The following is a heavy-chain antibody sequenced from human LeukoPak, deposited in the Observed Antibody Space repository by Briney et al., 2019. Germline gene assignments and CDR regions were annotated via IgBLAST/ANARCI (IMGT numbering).Heavy chain of an antibody. V-gene: IGHV3-11*01. CDR2: ISSSGSAI. CDR3: ASPGEAAPGSVQH. Sequence: GGSLRLSCAASGFTFSDYYMSWIRQAPGKGLEWVSYISSSGSAIYYADFVKGRFTISRDNAKNSLYLQMNSLRAEDTAVYYCASPGEAAPGSVQHWGQGTLVTVSS. CDR1: GFTFSDYY. D-gene: IGHD6-6*01. J-gene: IGHJ1*01.